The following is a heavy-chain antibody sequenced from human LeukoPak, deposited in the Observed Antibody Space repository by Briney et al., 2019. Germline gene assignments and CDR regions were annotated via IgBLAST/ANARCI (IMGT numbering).Heavy chain of an antibody. V-gene: IGHV4-59*08. Sequence: PSETLSLTCTVSGDSIRSYYWNWIRRPPGKGLEWIGYIYYTGGTSYNPSLKSRVTISLDTSKSQFSLRLTSVTAADTAVYYCASHGSSGHDPLTWGQGTLVTVSS. CDR2: IYYTGGT. CDR1: GDSIRSYY. J-gene: IGHJ4*01. CDR3: ASHGSSGHDPLT. D-gene: IGHD5-12*01.